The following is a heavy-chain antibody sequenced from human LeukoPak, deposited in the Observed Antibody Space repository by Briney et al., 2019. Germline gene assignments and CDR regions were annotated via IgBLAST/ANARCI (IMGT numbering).Heavy chain of an antibody. CDR1: GFTFTNNF. Sequence: GGSLRLSCAASGFTFTNNFMSWVRQAPGKGLEWVSTISRTGVATYYANSVKGRFTISRDNSKNTVYLQMNSLRAEDTAVYYCAKHSHDGSAPYYEVQFDSWGQGTLVTVSS. CDR2: ISRTGVAT. V-gene: IGHV3-23*01. J-gene: IGHJ4*02. CDR3: AKHSHDGSAPYYEVQFDS. D-gene: IGHD3-22*01.